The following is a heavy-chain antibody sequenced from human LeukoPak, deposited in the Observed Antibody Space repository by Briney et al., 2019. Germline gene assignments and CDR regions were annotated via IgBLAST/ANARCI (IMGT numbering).Heavy chain of an antibody. D-gene: IGHD6-19*01. V-gene: IGHV3-9*01. CDR2: ISWNSGSI. CDR1: GFTFDDYA. J-gene: IGHJ1*01. Sequence: GRSLRLSCAASGFTFDDYAMHWVRQAPGKGLEWVAGISWNSGSIGYADSVKGRFTISRDNAKNSLYLQMNSLKAEDTAVYYCTRVGGQWLVAYIQQWGQGTLVTVSS. CDR3: TRVGGQWLVAYIQQ.